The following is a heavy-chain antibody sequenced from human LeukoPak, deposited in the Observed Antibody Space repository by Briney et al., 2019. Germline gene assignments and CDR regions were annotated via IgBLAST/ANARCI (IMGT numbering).Heavy chain of an antibody. Sequence: SETLSLTCTVSGGSISSYYWSCIRQPPGKGLEWIGYIYYSGSTNYNPSLKSRVTISVDTSKNQFSLKLSSVTAADTAVYYCARVRDGYNVVFDYWGQGTLVTVSS. J-gene: IGHJ4*02. V-gene: IGHV4-59*01. CDR3: ARVRDGYNVVFDY. CDR1: GGSISSYY. D-gene: IGHD5-24*01. CDR2: IYYSGST.